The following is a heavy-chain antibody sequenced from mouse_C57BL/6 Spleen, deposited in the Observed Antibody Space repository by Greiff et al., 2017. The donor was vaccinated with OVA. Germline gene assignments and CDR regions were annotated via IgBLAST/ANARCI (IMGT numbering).Heavy chain of an antibody. CDR3: ARGAVYYDYDYYFDD. CDR1: GYTFTSYW. Sequence: VQLQQPGAELVKPGASVKMSCKASGYTFTSYWITWVKQRPGQGLEWIGDIYPGSGSTNYNEKFKSKATLTVDTSSSTAYMQLSSLTSEDSAVYYCARGAVYYDYDYYFDDWGQGTTLTVSS. D-gene: IGHD2-4*01. J-gene: IGHJ2*01. V-gene: IGHV1-55*01. CDR2: IYPGSGST.